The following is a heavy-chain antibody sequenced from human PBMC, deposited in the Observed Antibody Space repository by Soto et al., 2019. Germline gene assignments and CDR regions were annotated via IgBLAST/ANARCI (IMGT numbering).Heavy chain of an antibody. CDR3: AKGVVRAARREYNWFDP. V-gene: IGHV3-23*01. J-gene: IGHJ5*02. CDR1: GFTFSSYA. CDR2: ISGSGGST. Sequence: EVQLLESGGGLVQPGGSLRLSCAASGFTFSSYAMSWVRQAPGKGLEWVSAISGSGGSTYYADSVKGRFTISRDNSKSTLYLQRNSLRAEDKAVYYCAKGVVRAARREYNWFDPWGQGTLVTVSS. D-gene: IGHD2-2*01.